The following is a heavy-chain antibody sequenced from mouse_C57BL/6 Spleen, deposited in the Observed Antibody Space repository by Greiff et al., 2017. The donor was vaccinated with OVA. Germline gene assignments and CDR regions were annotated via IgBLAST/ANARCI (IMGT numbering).Heavy chain of an antibody. CDR2: IYPGDGDT. CDR3: ARNWDGGYYAMDY. D-gene: IGHD4-1*01. CDR1: GYAFSSYW. Sequence: VQGVESGAELVKPGASVKISCKASGYAFSSYWMNWVKQRPGKGLEWIGQIYPGDGDTNYNGKFKGKATLTADKSSSTAYMQLSSLTSEDSAVYFCARNWDGGYYAMDYWGQGTSVTVSS. J-gene: IGHJ4*01. V-gene: IGHV1-80*01.